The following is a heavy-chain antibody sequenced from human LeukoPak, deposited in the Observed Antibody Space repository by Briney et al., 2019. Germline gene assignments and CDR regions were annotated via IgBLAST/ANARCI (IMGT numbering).Heavy chain of an antibody. Sequence: PGGSLRLSCAASGFTFSSYWMSWVRQAPGKGLEWVANIKQDGSEKYYVDSVKGRFTISRDNAKNSLYLQMNSLRAEDTAVYYCARGLLVATTVGLDYWGQGTLVTVSS. V-gene: IGHV3-7*04. J-gene: IGHJ4*02. CDR3: ARGLLVATTVGLDY. CDR2: IKQDGSEK. CDR1: GFTFSSYW. D-gene: IGHD5-12*01.